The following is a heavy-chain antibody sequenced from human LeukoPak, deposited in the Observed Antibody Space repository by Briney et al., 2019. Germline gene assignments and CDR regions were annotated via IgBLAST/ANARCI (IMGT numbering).Heavy chain of an antibody. Sequence: GGSLRLSCVASGSTFSRYDMHWVRQAPGKGLEWVAVTSDDGRKEIYADSVKGRFTISRDNSKNTLYLEMNSLRAEDTAVYYCAGSLNGYYFDYWGQGTLVTVSS. J-gene: IGHJ4*02. CDR2: TSDDGRKE. CDR1: GSTFSRYD. CDR3: AGSLNGYYFDY. V-gene: IGHV3-30*04. D-gene: IGHD3-10*01.